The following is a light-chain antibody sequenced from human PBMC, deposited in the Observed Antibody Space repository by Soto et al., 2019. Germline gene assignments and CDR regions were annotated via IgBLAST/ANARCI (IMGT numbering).Light chain of an antibody. J-gene: IGKJ2*01. CDR1: QSISSY. V-gene: IGKV1-39*01. Sequence: DIQMTQSPSSLSASVGDRVTITCRASQSISSYLHLYQQKSGKAPKLLIYAASILQTGVPSRFSGSGSGTDFTLTITSLQPEDFATYYCQQSYKTPRTFGQGTRLEIK. CDR3: QQSYKTPRT. CDR2: AAS.